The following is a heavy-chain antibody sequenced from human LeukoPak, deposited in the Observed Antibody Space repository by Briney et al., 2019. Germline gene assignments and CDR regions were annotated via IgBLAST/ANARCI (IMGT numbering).Heavy chain of an antibody. CDR3: ARGQSSEDIVVVPAARWFDP. J-gene: IGHJ5*02. Sequence: SETLSLTCTVSGGSISSYYWSWIRQPPGKGLEWIGYIYYSGSTNYNPSLKSRVTISVDTSKNQFSLKLSSVTAADTAVYYCARGQSSEDIVVVPAARWFDPWGQGTLVTVSS. CDR2: IYYSGST. V-gene: IGHV4-59*12. D-gene: IGHD2-2*01. CDR1: GGSISSYY.